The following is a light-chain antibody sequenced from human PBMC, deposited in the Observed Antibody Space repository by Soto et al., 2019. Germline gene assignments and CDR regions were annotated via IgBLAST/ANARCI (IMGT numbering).Light chain of an antibody. Sequence: EIVMTQSPATLSVSPGERATLSCRASQSVSSNLAWYQQKPGQAPRLLIYGASTRATGIPARFSGSGSGTDVPITISSLQSEDFAVYYCQQYNNWPPWTFGQGTKVEIK. V-gene: IGKV3-15*01. CDR3: QQYNNWPPWT. CDR2: GAS. CDR1: QSVSSN. J-gene: IGKJ1*01.